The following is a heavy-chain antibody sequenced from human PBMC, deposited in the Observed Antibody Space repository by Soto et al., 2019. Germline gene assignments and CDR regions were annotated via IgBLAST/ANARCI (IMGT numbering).Heavy chain of an antibody. V-gene: IGHV6-1*01. D-gene: IGHD2-8*01. CDR1: GDSVSSSSFT. CDR3: GKLIGNSWFDF. CDR2: TYYRSKRYN. J-gene: IGHJ5*01. Sequence: PAQTLSLTCAISGDSVSSSSFTWNWIRQSPSRGLEWLGRTYYRSKRYNDYAESVKSRITINPDTSKNQFSLHLNSVTPEDTAVYYCGKLIGNSWFDFWGQGTLVTVSS.